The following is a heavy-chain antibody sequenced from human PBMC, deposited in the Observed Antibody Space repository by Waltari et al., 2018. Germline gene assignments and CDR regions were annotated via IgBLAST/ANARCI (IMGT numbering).Heavy chain of an antibody. CDR1: GITFNTHW. CDR3: AAPGGNDLEYLQR. Sequence: EVQLVESGGGLVQPGGSLRLSCAASGITFNTHWMHWVRQAPGKGLVGGSRINSEGSSTSYADSVKGRFTISRDNAKNTLYLEMKSLRAEDTAVYYCAAPGGNDLEYLQRWGQGTLVTVSS. J-gene: IGHJ1*01. D-gene: IGHD2-15*01. CDR2: INSEGSST. V-gene: IGHV3-74*01.